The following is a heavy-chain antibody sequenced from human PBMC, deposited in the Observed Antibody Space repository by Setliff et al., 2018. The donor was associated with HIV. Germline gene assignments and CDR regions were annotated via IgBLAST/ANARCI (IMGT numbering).Heavy chain of an antibody. CDR3: AKTVVGDSYALPNDGFDI. V-gene: IGHV4-28*06. Sequence: SETLSLTCVVSGFSIKIDNWWNWVRQTPGKGLEWIGYIYYSGSTNYNPSLKRRATMSVDTSNNRFSLKLSSVTALDTAVYYCAKTVVGDSYALPNDGFDIWGQGTMVTVSS. J-gene: IGHJ3*02. D-gene: IGHD3-16*01. CDR1: GFSIKIDNW. CDR2: IYYSGST.